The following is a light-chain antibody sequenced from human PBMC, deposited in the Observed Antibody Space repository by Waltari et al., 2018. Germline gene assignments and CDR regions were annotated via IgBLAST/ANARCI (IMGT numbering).Light chain of an antibody. Sequence: QSALTQPPSASGSPGQSITIPCTGISTYAEGYDPVFWYQQHPGKAPKLLIYEVTKRPSGVPDRFAGSKSDNTASLAVSGLQAEDEADYYCSSYAGGSSLMFGGGTKLTVL. CDR3: SSYAGGSSLM. J-gene: IGLJ3*02. CDR2: EVT. V-gene: IGLV2-8*01. CDR1: STYAEGYDP.